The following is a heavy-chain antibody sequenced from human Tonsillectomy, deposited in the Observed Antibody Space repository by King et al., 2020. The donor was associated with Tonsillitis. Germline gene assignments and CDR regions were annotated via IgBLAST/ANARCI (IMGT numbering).Heavy chain of an antibody. CDR3: AKGGGSYPDDQSFDC. CDR1: GFTFDDYA. Sequence: EVQLVESGGGLVQPDKSLRLSCAASGFTFDDYAMHWVRQAPGKGLEWISGISWNSGSIRYADSVKGRFTISRDNAKNSLYLQMNSLRADDTALYYCAKGGGSYPDDQSFDCWGQGTEVTGSS. J-gene: IGHJ4*02. D-gene: IGHD1-26*01. CDR2: ISWNSGSI. V-gene: IGHV3-9*01.